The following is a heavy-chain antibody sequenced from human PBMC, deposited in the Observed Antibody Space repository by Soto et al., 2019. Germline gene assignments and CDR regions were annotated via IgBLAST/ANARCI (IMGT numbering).Heavy chain of an antibody. CDR2: VNTGGSST. J-gene: IGHJ6*02. CDR1: GFTFSSYA. Sequence: EVQLLESGGGFVQPGGSLRLSCAASGFTFSSYAMSWVRLAPGKGLEWVSTVNTGGSSTFYADSVKGRFTISRDNSKNTLFLQMNCLRAEDTAIYYCTKVVYGGNSAPNSGMDVWGQGTTVTVSS. V-gene: IGHV3-23*01. D-gene: IGHD4-17*01. CDR3: TKVVYGGNSAPNSGMDV.